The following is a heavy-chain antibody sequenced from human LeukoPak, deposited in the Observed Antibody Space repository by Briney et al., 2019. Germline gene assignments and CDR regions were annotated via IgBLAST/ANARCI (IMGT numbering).Heavy chain of an antibody. CDR3: AGALFHYDSTGYDMDGYDI. CDR2: TTPIFGSA. D-gene: IGHD3-22*01. CDR1: GGTFRNYA. Sequence: GASVKVSCKASGGTFRNYALSWVRQAPGKGLEWMGGTTPIFGSAECAQNFQGRVTVTTDESTSTGYMEMSSLRSDDTAVYYCAGALFHYDSTGYDMDGYDIWGQGTMVTVSS. V-gene: IGHV1-69*05. J-gene: IGHJ3*02.